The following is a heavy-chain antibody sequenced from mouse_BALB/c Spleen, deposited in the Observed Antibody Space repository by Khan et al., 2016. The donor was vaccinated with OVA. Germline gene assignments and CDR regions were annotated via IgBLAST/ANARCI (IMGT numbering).Heavy chain of an antibody. V-gene: IGHV1-7*01. CDR2: INPTSGYT. CDR3: ARDRIDY. J-gene: IGHJ2*01. CDR1: GYTFTTYW. Sequence: QVQLQQSGTELAKPGASVKMSCKASGYTFTTYWMHWVKQRPGQGLEWIGYINPTSGYTDYNENFKDKATLSADKSSSTAYMQLSSLTSEDSAVYYCARDRIDYWGQGTTHTVSS.